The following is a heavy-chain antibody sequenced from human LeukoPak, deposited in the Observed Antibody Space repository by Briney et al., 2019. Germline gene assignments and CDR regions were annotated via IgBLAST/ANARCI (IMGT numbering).Heavy chain of an antibody. CDR1: GGSVSRYY. V-gene: IGHV4-59*02. CDR3: AREYSSGLSWFDP. D-gene: IGHD6-19*01. CDR2: TYYNGNT. Sequence: SETLSLTCTVSGGSVSRYYWSWIRQPPGKGLEWIGYTYYNGNTNYNPSLKSRVTISVDTSKNQFSLKLSSVTAADTAVYFCAREYSSGLSWFDPWGQGTLVTVSS. J-gene: IGHJ5*02.